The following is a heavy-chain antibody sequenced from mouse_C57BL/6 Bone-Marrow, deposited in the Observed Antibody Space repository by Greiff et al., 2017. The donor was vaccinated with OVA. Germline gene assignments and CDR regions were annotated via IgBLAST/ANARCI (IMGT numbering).Heavy chain of an antibody. CDR3: AKDGYYPDWYFDV. CDR2: IWRGGST. Sequence: VQLQQSGPGLVQPSQSLSITCTVSGFSLTSYGVHWVRQSPGKGLEWLGVIWRGGSTDYNAAFMSRLSITKDNSKIQVFFKMNSLQADDTAIYYCAKDGYYPDWYFDVWGTGTTVTVSS. J-gene: IGHJ1*03. CDR1: GFSLTSYG. D-gene: IGHD2-3*01. V-gene: IGHV2-5*01.